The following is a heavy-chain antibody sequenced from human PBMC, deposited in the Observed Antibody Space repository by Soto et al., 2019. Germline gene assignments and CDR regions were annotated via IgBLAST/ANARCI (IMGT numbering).Heavy chain of an antibody. D-gene: IGHD3-10*01. V-gene: IGHV2-70*01. CDR3: ARVRVRSSLYYYYYYGMDV. CDR1: GFSLSTSGMC. Sequence: SGPTLVNPTQTLTLTCTFSGFSLSTSGMCVSWIRQPPGKALEGLALIDWDDDKYYSTSLKTRLTISKDTSKNQVVLTMTNMDPVDTATYYCARVRVRSSLYYYYYYGMDVWGQGTTVTVSS. CDR2: IDWDDDK. J-gene: IGHJ6*02.